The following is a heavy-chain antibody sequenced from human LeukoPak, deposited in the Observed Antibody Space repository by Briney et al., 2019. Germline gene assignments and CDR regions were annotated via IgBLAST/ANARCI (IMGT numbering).Heavy chain of an antibody. Sequence: GGSLRLSCAASGFTFSSYWMSWVRQAPGEGLEWVANIKQDGSEKYYVDSVKGRFTISRDNAKNSLYLQMNSLRAEDTAVYYCVGFWSGYPTHAFDIWGQGTMVTVSS. CDR2: IKQDGSEK. CDR3: VGFWSGYPTHAFDI. V-gene: IGHV3-7*01. D-gene: IGHD3-3*01. CDR1: GFTFSSYW. J-gene: IGHJ3*02.